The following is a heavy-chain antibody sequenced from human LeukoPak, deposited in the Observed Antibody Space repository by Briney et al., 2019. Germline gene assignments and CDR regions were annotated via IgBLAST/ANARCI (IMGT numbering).Heavy chain of an antibody. V-gene: IGHV3-30*18. J-gene: IGHJ4*02. D-gene: IGHD5-18*01. CDR2: VSNDGSTK. CDR3: AKDEGNTALFTLYFDY. CDR1: GFSFSSYG. Sequence: GGSLRLSCAASGFSFSSYGMHWVRQAPGKGLEWVAIVSNDGSTKYYADSVKGRFTISRDNSKNTLYLQMDSLRAEDSAVYYCAKDEGNTALFTLYFDYWGQGTLVTVSS.